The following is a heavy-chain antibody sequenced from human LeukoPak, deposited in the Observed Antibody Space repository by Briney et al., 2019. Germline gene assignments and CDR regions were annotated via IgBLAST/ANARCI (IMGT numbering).Heavy chain of an antibody. D-gene: IGHD3-10*01. J-gene: IGHJ4*02. CDR3: AREATMVRGVIPYYFDY. Sequence: ASVKVSCKASGGTFSSYAISWVRQAPGQGLEWMGGIIPIFGTANYAQKFQGRVTITADKPTSTAYMELSSLRSEDTAVYYCAREATMVRGVIPYYFDYWGQGTLVTVSS. CDR2: IIPIFGTA. V-gene: IGHV1-69*06. CDR1: GGTFSSYA.